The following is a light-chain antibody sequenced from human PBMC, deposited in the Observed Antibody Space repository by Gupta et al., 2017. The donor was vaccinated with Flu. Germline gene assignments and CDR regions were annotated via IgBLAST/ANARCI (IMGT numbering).Light chain of an antibody. CDR2: YTS. CDR1: QSVSIS. CDR3: LQGSNWPLT. J-gene: IGKJ4*01. V-gene: IGKV3-11*01. Sequence: PSTLSLSTGERATLSCRASQSVSISLVWYQQRPGQAPRLLIYYTSNRATGIPARFSGSGSGTDFTLTISSLEPEDFAVYYCLQGSNWPLTFGGGTKVEIK.